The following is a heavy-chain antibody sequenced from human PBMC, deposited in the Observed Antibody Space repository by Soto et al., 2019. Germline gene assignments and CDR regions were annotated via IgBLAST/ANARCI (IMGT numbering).Heavy chain of an antibody. J-gene: IGHJ4*02. Sequence: QVQLQESGPGLVKPSETLSLTCTVSGGSISSYYWSWIRQPPGKGLEWIGYIYYSGSTNYNPSLKSRVTISVDTSKNQFSLKLSSVTAADTAVYYRASRDGYNYSLDYWGQGTLVTVSS. CDR1: GGSISSYY. D-gene: IGHD5-12*01. V-gene: IGHV4-59*01. CDR3: ASRDGYNYSLDY. CDR2: IYYSGST.